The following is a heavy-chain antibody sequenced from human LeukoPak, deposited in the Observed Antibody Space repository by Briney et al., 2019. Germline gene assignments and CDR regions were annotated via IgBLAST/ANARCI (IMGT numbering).Heavy chain of an antibody. Sequence: GGSLRLSCAASGFSFSSYSMNWVRQAPGKGLEWVSYISSSGSTIYYADSVKGRFTISRDNAKNSLYLQMNSLRDEDTAVYYCARAHYDSSGYYLFDYWGQGTLVTVSS. CDR1: GFSFSSYS. CDR3: ARAHYDSSGYYLFDY. J-gene: IGHJ4*02. CDR2: ISSSGSTI. V-gene: IGHV3-48*02. D-gene: IGHD3-22*01.